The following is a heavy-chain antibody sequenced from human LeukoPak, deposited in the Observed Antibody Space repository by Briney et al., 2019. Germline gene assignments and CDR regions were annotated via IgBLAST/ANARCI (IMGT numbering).Heavy chain of an antibody. D-gene: IGHD4-23*01. J-gene: IGHJ6*02. V-gene: IGHV3-48*02. CDR2: ISSSSSTI. CDR1: GFTFSSYS. CDR3: ARDQGGNSFDYYYGMDV. Sequence: GGSLRLSCAASGFTFSSYSMNWVRQAPGKGLEWVSYISSSSSTIYYADSVTGRFTISRDNAKNSLYLQMNSLRDEDTAVYYCARDQGGNSFDYYYGMDVWGQGTTVTVSS.